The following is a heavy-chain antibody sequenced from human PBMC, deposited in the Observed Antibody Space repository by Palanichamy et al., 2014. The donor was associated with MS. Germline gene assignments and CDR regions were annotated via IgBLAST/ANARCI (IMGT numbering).Heavy chain of an antibody. V-gene: IGHV3-74*03. D-gene: IGHD2-8*01. Sequence: EVQLVESGGGLVQPGGSLRLSCAASGFSFSRYWMHWVRQAPGKGLVWVSRIISDETNTKYADSVKGRFTISRDNAKNMLYLQMDSLRAEDTAVYYCATGLMSAFETWGQGTMVTVSS. CDR1: GFSFSRYW. CDR2: IISDETNT. J-gene: IGHJ3*02. CDR3: ATGLMSAFET.